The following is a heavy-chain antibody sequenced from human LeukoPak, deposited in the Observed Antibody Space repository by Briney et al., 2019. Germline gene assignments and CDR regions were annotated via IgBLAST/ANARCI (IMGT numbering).Heavy chain of an antibody. D-gene: IGHD2-2*02. CDR1: GFTFDDYS. Sequence: GGSLRLSCAASGFTFDDYSMHWVRQAPGKGLEWVSLVSWDGGSTYYADSVKGRFTISRDNSKNTLYLQMNSLRAEDTAVYYCAKAIRAGYCSSTSCYNPPGYWGQGTLVTVSS. CDR3: AKAIRAGYCSSTSCYNPPGY. V-gene: IGHV3-43*01. CDR2: VSWDGGST. J-gene: IGHJ4*02.